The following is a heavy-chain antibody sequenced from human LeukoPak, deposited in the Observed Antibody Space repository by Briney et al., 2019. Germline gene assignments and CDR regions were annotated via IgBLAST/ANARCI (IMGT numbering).Heavy chain of an antibody. CDR2: INHSGST. CDR3: ARPQRWLQVRDAFDI. Sequence: PSETLSLTCAVYGGSFSGYYWSWIRQPPGKGLEWIGEINHSGSTNYNPSLKSRVTISVDTSKNQFSLKLSSATAADTAVYYCARPQRWLQVRDAFDIWGQGTMVTVSS. D-gene: IGHD5-24*01. CDR1: GGSFSGYY. V-gene: IGHV4-34*01. J-gene: IGHJ3*02.